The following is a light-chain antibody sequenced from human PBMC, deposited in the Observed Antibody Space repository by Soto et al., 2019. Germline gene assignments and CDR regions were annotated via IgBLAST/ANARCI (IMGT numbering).Light chain of an antibody. CDR1: QSVSSSY. Sequence: EIVLTQSPGTLSLSPGERATLSCRASQSVSSSYLAWYQQKPGQAPRLLIYGASSRATGIPDRFSCSGSGTDFTLTISRLEPEDFAVYYCQQYGSSPPWTFGQGTKVDIK. J-gene: IGKJ1*01. V-gene: IGKV3-20*01. CDR3: QQYGSSPPWT. CDR2: GAS.